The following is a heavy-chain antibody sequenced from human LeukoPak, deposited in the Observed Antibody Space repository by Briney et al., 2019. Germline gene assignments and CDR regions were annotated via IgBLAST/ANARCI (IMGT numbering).Heavy chain of an antibody. CDR1: GFTVSSNY. Sequence: GGSLRLSCAASGFTVSSNYMSWVRQAPGKGLEWVSVIYSGGSTYYADSVKSRFTISRDNSKNTLYLQMISLRAEDTAVYYCARDLSLGYGGNLRYYYGMDVWGQGTTVTVSS. CDR3: ARDLSLGYGGNLRYYYGMDV. V-gene: IGHV3-53*01. J-gene: IGHJ6*02. CDR2: IYSGGST. D-gene: IGHD4-23*01.